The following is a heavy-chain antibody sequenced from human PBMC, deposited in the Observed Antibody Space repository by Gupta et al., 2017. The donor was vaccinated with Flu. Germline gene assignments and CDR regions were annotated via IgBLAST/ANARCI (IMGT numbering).Heavy chain of an antibody. Sequence: EVQLLESGGGLVQPGGSLRLPCAASGFTFSSNAMSWVRQAPGKGLEWVSVINGGGGDTYSADSVKGRFTISRDNSRNTLYLQMDSLRAEDTAVYYCARHVQYQLPNTPLNWFDPWGQGTLVTVSS. J-gene: IGHJ5*02. CDR2: INGGGGDT. V-gene: IGHV3-23*01. CDR1: GFTFSSNA. CDR3: ARHVQYQLPNTPLNWFDP. D-gene: IGHD2-2*01.